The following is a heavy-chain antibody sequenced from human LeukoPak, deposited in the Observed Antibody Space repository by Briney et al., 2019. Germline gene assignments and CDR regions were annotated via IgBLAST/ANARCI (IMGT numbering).Heavy chain of an antibody. CDR2: VYHNGST. D-gene: IGHD4-17*01. Sequence: SGTLSLTCAVSGGSISSSNWWSWVRQPPGKGLEWIGKVYHNGSTNYNPSLKSRVTISVDKSKNQFSLKLSSVTAADTAVYYCARAYGDYAQWYFDFWGQGTLVTVSS. CDR3: ARAYGDYAQWYFDF. CDR1: GGSISSSNW. J-gene: IGHJ4*02. V-gene: IGHV4-4*02.